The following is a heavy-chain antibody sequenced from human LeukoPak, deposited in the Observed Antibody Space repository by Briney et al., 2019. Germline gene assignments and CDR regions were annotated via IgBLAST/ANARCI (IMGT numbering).Heavy chain of an antibody. CDR2: IIPIFGTA. CDR1: GGTFSSYA. Sequence: ASVKVSCKASGGTFSSYAISWVRQAPGQGLEWVGRIIPIFGTANYAQKFQGRVTITTDESTSTAYMELSSLRSEDTAVYYCARVTIAAAGQPFDYWGQGTLVTVSS. D-gene: IGHD6-13*01. CDR3: ARVTIAAAGQPFDY. J-gene: IGHJ4*02. V-gene: IGHV1-69*05.